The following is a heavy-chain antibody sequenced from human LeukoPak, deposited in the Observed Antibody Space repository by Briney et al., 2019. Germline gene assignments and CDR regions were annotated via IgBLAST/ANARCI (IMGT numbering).Heavy chain of an antibody. CDR3: ARSEDRGTVTPSDYYYYGMDV. Sequence: ASVKVSCKASGYTFTSYYMHWVRQAPGQGLEWMGIINPSGGSTSYAQKFQGRVTMTRDTSTSTVYMELSSLRSEDTAVYYCARSEDRGTVTPSDYYYYGMDVWGQGTTVTVSS. D-gene: IGHD4-17*01. CDR2: INPSGGST. J-gene: IGHJ6*02. V-gene: IGHV1-46*01. CDR1: GYTFTSYY.